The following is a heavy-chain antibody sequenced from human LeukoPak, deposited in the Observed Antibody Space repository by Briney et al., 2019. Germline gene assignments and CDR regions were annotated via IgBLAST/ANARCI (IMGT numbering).Heavy chain of an antibody. CDR1: GFTFSSYG. V-gene: IGHV3-30*02. CDR3: ARDCCSCSRFDS. CDR2: ILYGGSNK. J-gene: IGHJ4*02. Sequence: SGGSLRLSCAASGFTFSSYGMHWVRQAPGKGLEWVAFILYGGSNKYYADSVEGRFTISRDNSKNTLYLQMNSLRVEDTAVYYCARDCCSCSRFDSWGQGTLVTVSP. D-gene: IGHD3-10*02.